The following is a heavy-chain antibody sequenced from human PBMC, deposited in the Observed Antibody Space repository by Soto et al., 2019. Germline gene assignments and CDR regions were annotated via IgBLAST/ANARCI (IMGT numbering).Heavy chain of an antibody. CDR3: ARGASSGYSRGVLYFDD. CDR2: IYHSGST. CDR1: GGPISSGGYS. Sequence: SETLSLTCAVSGGPISSGGYSWSWIRQPPGKGLEWIGYIYHSGSTYYNPSLKSRVTISVDRSKNQFSLKLSSVTAADTAVYYCARGASSGYSRGVLYFDDWGQGTLVTVSS. V-gene: IGHV4-30-2*01. D-gene: IGHD3-22*01. J-gene: IGHJ4*02.